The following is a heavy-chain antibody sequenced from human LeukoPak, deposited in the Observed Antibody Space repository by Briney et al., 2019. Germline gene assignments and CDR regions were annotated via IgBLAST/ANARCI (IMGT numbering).Heavy chain of an antibody. CDR2: INHSGST. Sequence: PSETLSLTCTVSGGSISSYYWSWIRQPPGKGLEWIGEINHSGSTNYNPSLKSRVTISVDTSKNQFSLKLSSVTAADTAVYYCASSYYYDSSGKNRFDYWGQGTLVTVSS. D-gene: IGHD3-22*01. CDR3: ASSYYYDSSGKNRFDY. V-gene: IGHV4-34*01. J-gene: IGHJ4*02. CDR1: GGSISSYY.